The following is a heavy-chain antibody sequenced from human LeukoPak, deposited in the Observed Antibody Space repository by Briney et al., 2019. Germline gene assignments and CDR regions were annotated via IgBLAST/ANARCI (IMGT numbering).Heavy chain of an antibody. CDR1: GFTFSSYG. CDR2: IWNDGSNK. Sequence: GGSLTLSCPASGFTFSSYGMHWVRQAAGKGLEWVAVIWNDGSNKYYADSVKGRFTLSRDNSKNTLYPKMSGMRTEDTSVYYCARDWDCSGGSCHRKKDWYFDHEGRGTLVTVSS. CDR3: ARDWDCSGGSCHRKKDWYFDH. D-gene: IGHD2-15*01. J-gene: IGHJ2*01. V-gene: IGHV3-33*01.